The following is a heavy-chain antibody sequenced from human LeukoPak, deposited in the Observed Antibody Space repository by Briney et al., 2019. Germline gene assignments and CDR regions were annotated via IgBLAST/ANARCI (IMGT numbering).Heavy chain of an antibody. D-gene: IGHD5-18*01. J-gene: IGHJ4*02. CDR2: ISGSGSAM. V-gene: IGHV3-11*01. CDR1: GFTFSDFY. Sequence: PGGSLRLSCAASGFTFSDFYMSWIRQAPGKGLEWVSYISGSGSAMYYADSMKGRFTVSRDNAKNSLNLQMNSLRAEDTAMYYCARLGKDTSMAPSDYWGQGTLVTVSS. CDR3: ARLGKDTSMAPSDY.